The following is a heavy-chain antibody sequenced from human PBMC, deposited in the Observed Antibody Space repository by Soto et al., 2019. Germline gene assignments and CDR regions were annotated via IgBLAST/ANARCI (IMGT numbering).Heavy chain of an antibody. J-gene: IGHJ4*02. CDR3: AKEFYSSSSHFDY. CDR2: ISGSGGST. D-gene: IGHD6-6*01. V-gene: IGHV3-23*01. CDR1: GFTFSSYA. Sequence: PGGSLKLSCAASGFTFSSYAMGWVRQAPGKGLEWVSAISGSGGSTYYADSVKGRFTISGDNSKNTLYLQMNRLRAEDTAVYYCAKEFYSSSSHFDYWGQGTVVTVSS.